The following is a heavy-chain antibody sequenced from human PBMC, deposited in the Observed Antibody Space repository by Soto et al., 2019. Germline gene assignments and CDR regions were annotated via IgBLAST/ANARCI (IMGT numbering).Heavy chain of an antibody. CDR3: ASSPITIFGVVTRPSYYYYGMDV. CDR1: GGTFSSYA. V-gene: IGHV1-69*13. D-gene: IGHD3-3*01. CDR2: IIPIFGTA. Sequence: SVKVSCKASGGTFSSYAISWVRQAPGQGLEWMGGIIPIFGTANYAQKFQGRVTITADESTSTAYMELSSLRSEDTAVYYCASSPITIFGVVTRPSYYYYGMDVWGQGTTVTVSS. J-gene: IGHJ6*02.